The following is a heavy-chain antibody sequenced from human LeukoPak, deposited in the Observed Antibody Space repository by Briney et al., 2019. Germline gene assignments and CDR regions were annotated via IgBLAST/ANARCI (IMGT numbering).Heavy chain of an antibody. D-gene: IGHD4-17*01. CDR1: GGSISSYY. J-gene: IGHJ3*02. CDR2: IYYSGST. Sequence: PSETLSLTCTVSGGSISSYYWSWIRQPPGKGLEWIGYIYYSGSTNYNPSLKSRVTISVDTSKNQFSLKLSSVTAADTAVYYCARDLGYGDYANAFDIWGQGTMVTVSS. V-gene: IGHV4-59*01. CDR3: ARDLGYGDYANAFDI.